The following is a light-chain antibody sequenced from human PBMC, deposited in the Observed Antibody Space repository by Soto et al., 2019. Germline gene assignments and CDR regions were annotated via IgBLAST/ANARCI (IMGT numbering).Light chain of an antibody. V-gene: IGKV3-20*01. CDR2: GAS. J-gene: IGKJ1*01. Sequence: EMVLTQSPGTLSLSPGDRATLSCSASQSVSSSYLAWYQQNPGQAPRLLIYGASSRATGIPDRFSGSGSGTDFTLTISRLETEDFAVYYCQQYGSSPPWTFGQGTKVEIK. CDR1: QSVSSSY. CDR3: QQYGSSPPWT.